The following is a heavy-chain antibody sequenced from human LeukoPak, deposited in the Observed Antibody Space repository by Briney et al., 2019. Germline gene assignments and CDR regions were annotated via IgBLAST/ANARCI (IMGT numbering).Heavy chain of an antibody. V-gene: IGHV3-23*01. D-gene: IGHD3-9*01. CDR2: ISGSGFNT. CDR1: GFTFTNYA. Sequence: GGSLRLSCAASGFTFTNYAMSWVRQAPGRGLEWVSTISGSGFNTYYADSVEGRFTISRDTSKNTLYLQMNSLRAEDTAVYYCAQVDYDILTGSYWGQGTLVTVSS. CDR3: AQVDYDILTGSY. J-gene: IGHJ4*02.